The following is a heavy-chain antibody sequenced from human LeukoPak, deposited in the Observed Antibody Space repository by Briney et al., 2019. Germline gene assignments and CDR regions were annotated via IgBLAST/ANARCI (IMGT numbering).Heavy chain of an antibody. CDR3: ARDMLDIVPRRGDWFDP. V-gene: IGHV7-4-1*02. CDR1: GYTFTNYA. Sequence: ASVKVSCKASGYTFTNYAMNWVRQAPGQGLEWMGWINTNTGNPTYAQGFTGRFVFSLDTSVSTAYLQISSLKAEDTAVYYCARDMLDIVPRRGDWFDPWGQGTLVTVSS. J-gene: IGHJ5*02. D-gene: IGHD5-12*01. CDR2: INTNTGNP.